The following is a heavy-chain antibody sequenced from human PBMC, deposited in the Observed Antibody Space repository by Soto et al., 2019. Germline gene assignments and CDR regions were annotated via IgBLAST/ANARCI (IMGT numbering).Heavy chain of an antibody. D-gene: IGHD2-15*01. CDR3: TRAPVEPGVALGDYYYGMDV. V-gene: IGHV3-49*04. CDR2: IRSKAYGGTT. Sequence: PGGSLRLSCTASGFTFGDYAMSWVRQAPGKGLEWVGFIRSKAYGGTTEYAASVKGRFTISRDDSKSIAYLQMNSLKTEDTAVYYCTRAPVEPGVALGDYYYGMDVWGQGTTVTVS. CDR1: GFTFGDYA. J-gene: IGHJ6*02.